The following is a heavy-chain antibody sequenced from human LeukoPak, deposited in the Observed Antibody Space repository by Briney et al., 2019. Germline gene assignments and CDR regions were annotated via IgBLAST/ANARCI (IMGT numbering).Heavy chain of an antibody. CDR2: INSDGRST. CDR3: AREKWELLRAFDI. Sequence: PGRSLRLSCAASGFTFSSNWMHWVRQAPGKGLVWVSRINSDGRSTTYADSVKGRFTISRDNAKNTLYLQMNSLRAEDTAVYYCAREKWELLRAFDIWGQGTMVTVSS. J-gene: IGHJ3*02. D-gene: IGHD1-26*01. CDR1: GFTFSSNW. V-gene: IGHV3-74*01.